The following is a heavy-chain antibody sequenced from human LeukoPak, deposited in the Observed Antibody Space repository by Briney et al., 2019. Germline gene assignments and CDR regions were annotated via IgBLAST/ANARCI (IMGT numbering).Heavy chain of an antibody. CDR3: ARGPQSLGWYFDL. CDR2: IGSSTIYT. CDR1: GFTLSDYY. Sequence: GGSLRLSCAASGFTLSDYYMNWIRQAPGKGLEWVSYIGSSTIYTTYADSVKGRFTISRDNAKNSLYLQMNSLRAEDTAVYCCARGPQSLGWYFDLWGRGTLVTVSS. D-gene: IGHD7-27*01. J-gene: IGHJ2*01. V-gene: IGHV3-11*05.